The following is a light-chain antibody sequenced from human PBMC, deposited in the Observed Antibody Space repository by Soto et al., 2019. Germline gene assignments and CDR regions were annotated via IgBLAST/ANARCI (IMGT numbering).Light chain of an antibody. Sequence: QAVLTQPASVSGSPGQSITISCTGVSGDVGNYNLVSWYQQHPAKAPKLIIYEDDKRPSGVSNCFSGSKSGDTASLTISGLQSEDEAAYYCCSYLGSSTVFGGGTQLTVL. V-gene: IGLV2-23*01. CDR2: EDD. J-gene: IGLJ7*01. CDR1: SGDVGNYNL. CDR3: CSYLGSSTV.